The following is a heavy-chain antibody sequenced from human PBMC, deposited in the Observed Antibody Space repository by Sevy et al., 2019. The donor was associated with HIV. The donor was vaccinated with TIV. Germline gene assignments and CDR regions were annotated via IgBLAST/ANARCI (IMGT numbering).Heavy chain of an antibody. Sequence: GGSLRLSCAASGFTFNSYTMNWVRQAPGKGLEWVSSVSFASNYIYYADSVRGRFTISRDNAKNSLYLQMNSLRAEETAVYYCARPYGSGSWEAFDLWGQGTMVTVSS. CDR3: ARPYGSGSWEAFDL. CDR2: VSFASNYI. V-gene: IGHV3-21*01. D-gene: IGHD3-10*01. CDR1: GFTFNSYT. J-gene: IGHJ3*01.